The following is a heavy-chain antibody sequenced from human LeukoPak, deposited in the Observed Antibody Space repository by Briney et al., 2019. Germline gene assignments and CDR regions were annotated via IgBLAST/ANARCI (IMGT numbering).Heavy chain of an antibody. D-gene: IGHD2-21*02. CDR3: ARPVVTAINWYFDL. J-gene: IGHJ2*01. V-gene: IGHV4-59*08. CDR1: GGSISSYY. CDR2: IYYSGST. Sequence: NSSETLSLTCTVSGGSISSYYWSWIRQPPGKGLEWIGYIYYSGSTNYNPSLKSRVTISVDTSKNQFSLKLSSVTAADTAVYYCARPVVTAINWYFDLWGRGTLVTVSS.